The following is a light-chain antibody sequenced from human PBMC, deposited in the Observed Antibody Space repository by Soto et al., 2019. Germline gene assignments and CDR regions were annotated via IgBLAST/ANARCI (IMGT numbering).Light chain of an antibody. CDR2: EVS. Sequence: AQPSSLSASSGQSIVIACTGTSSEVGAYYFVSWYQQQRDKAPKLLIYEVSSRVSGVSDRFSGSKSVNTATLTISALQAEDEADYFSPSHTPSNPRVFGTGTKVTVL. CDR3: PSHTPSNPRV. J-gene: IGLJ1*01. V-gene: IGLV2-14*03. CDR1: SSEVGAYYF.